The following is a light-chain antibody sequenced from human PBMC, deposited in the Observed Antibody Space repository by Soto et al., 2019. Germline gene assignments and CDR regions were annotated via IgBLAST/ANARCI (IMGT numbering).Light chain of an antibody. CDR3: SSYTSRISYV. V-gene: IGLV2-14*01. CDR1: SSDVGGYNY. CDR2: EVS. Sequence: QSVLTQPASVSGSPGQSITISCTGTSSDVGGYNYVSWYQQHPGKAPKLMIYEVSNRPSGVSNRFSGSKSGNTASLTISGLQHEQEADYYCSSYTSRISYVFGTGTKVTV. J-gene: IGLJ1*01.